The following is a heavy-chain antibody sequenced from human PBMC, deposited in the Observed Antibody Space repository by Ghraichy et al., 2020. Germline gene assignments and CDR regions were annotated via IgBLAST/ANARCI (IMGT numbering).Heavy chain of an antibody. V-gene: IGHV3-30-3*01. J-gene: IGHJ6*03. CDR1: GFTFSSYA. D-gene: IGHD6-6*01. CDR3: ARDHQQLGGYHYYYYYMDV. Sequence: GGSLRLSCAASGFTFSSYAMHWVRQAPGKGLEWVAVISYDGSNKYYADSVKGRFTISRDNSKNTLYLQMNSLRAEDTAVYYCARDHQQLGGYHYYYYYMDVWGKGTTVTVSS. CDR2: ISYDGSNK.